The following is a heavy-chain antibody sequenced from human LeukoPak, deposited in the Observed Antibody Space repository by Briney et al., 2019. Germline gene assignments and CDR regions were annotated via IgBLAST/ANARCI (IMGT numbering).Heavy chain of an antibody. J-gene: IGHJ4*02. CDR1: GYTFTGYY. V-gene: IGHV1-2*06. D-gene: IGHD6-19*01. CDR3: ARVRGGAVADFFGY. Sequence: ASVKVSCKASGYTFTGYYMHWVRQAPGQGLEWMGRINPNSGGTNYAQKFQGRVPMTRDTSISPTYMELGRPALAHKAGYYCARVRGGAVADFFGYWGQGTLVTVSS. CDR2: INPNSGGT.